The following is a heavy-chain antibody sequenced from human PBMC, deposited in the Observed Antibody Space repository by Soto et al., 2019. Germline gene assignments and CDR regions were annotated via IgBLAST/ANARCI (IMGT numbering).Heavy chain of an antibody. D-gene: IGHD5-18*01. CDR3: ARWNVQYDSYGYF. CDR2: ISHDGSKT. J-gene: IGHJ4*02. Sequence: PGGSLRLSCVVSGFTFTRQVMHWARQAPGKGLEWVSAISHDGSKTYSADSVKGRFTISRDNSKNTLSLQMNSLRAEDTAVYYCARWNVQYDSYGYFWDQGALVTVSS. CDR1: GFTFTRQV. V-gene: IGHV3-30*19.